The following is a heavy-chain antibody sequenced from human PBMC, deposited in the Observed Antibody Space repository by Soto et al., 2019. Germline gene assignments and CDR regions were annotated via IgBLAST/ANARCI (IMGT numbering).Heavy chain of an antibody. V-gene: IGHV4-31*03. CDR3: ARLSSSAWPIED. CDR2: TYYSGNT. D-gene: IGHD6-19*01. Sequence: SETLSLTCTVYVVSISSGGYYWNWIGQRPGKGLEWIGYTYYSGNTYYNPSLNRRVTISADTSKSQFSLKLSSVTAADTAVYYCARLSSSAWPIEDWGQGTLFTVSS. J-gene: IGHJ4*02. CDR1: VVSISSGGYY.